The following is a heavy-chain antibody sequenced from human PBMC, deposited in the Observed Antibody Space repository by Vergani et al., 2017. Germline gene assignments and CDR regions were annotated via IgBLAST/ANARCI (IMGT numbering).Heavy chain of an antibody. CDR2: IKSQIDGGTT. D-gene: IGHD7-27*01. J-gene: IGHJ4*02. CDR3: TTLSPNWAHW. V-gene: IGHV3-15*01. Sequence: VQLVESGGGVVQPGGSLRLSCAASGFTFSSYGMHWVRQAPGKGLEWVGRIKSQIDGGTTDYAAPVKGRFTISRDDSTNMLYLHMNSLKTEDTAVYYCTTLSPNWAHWWGQGTLVNVSS. CDR1: GFTFSSYG.